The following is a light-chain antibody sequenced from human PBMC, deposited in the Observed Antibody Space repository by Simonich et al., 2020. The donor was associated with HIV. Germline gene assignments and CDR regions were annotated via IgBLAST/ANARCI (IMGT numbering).Light chain of an antibody. J-gene: IGLJ1*01. CDR3: SSYAGSNSYV. CDR2: EVN. V-gene: IGLV2-8*01. CDR1: SSDVGGSSF. Sequence: QSALTQPPSASGSPGQSVPISCTGTSSDVGGSSFVSWYQQRPGKAPKLMIYEVNKRPSGVPDRFSGSKSGNTASLTVSGLQAEDEADYYCSSYAGSNSYVFGTGTKVTVL.